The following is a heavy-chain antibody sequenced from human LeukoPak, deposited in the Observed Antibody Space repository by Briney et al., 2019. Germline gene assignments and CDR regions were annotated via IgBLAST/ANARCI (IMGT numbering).Heavy chain of an antibody. CDR2: ISSSSSYI. D-gene: IGHD5-18*01. V-gene: IGHV3-21*01. CDR3: ARTISRDVDTAMV. J-gene: IGHJ4*02. CDR1: GFTFSSYS. Sequence: GGSLRLSCAASGFTFSSYSMNWVRQAPGKGLEWVSSISSSSSYIYYADSVKGRFTISRDNAKNSLYLQMNSLRAEDTAVYYCARTISRDVDTAMVWGQGTLVTVSS.